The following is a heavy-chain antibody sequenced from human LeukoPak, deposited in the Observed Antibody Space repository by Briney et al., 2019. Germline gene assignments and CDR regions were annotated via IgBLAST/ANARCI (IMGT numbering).Heavy chain of an antibody. CDR3: ARGKDSTDAFDI. J-gene: IGHJ3*02. CDR2: IIPILGIA. V-gene: IGHV1-69*04. D-gene: IGHD2/OR15-2a*01. CDR1: GGTFSSYA. Sequence: RASVKVSCKASGGTFSSYAISWVRQAPGQGLEWMGRIIPILGIANYAQKFQGRVTITADKSTSTAYMELSSLRSEDTAVYCCARGKDSTDAFDIWGQGTMVTVSS.